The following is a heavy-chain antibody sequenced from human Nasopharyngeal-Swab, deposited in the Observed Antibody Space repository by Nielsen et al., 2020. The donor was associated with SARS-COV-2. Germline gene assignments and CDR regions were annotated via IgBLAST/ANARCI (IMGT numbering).Heavy chain of an antibody. Sequence: ASVKVSCKASGYTFTGYYMHWVRQAPGQGLEWMGRINPNSGGTNYAQKFQGRVTMTEDTSTDTAYMELSSLRSEDTAVYYCATGAAVAGTPISYYYYYGMDVWGQGTTVTVSS. D-gene: IGHD6-19*01. CDR1: GYTFTGYY. V-gene: IGHV1-2*06. J-gene: IGHJ6*02. CDR3: ATGAAVAGTPISYYYYYGMDV. CDR2: INPNSGGT.